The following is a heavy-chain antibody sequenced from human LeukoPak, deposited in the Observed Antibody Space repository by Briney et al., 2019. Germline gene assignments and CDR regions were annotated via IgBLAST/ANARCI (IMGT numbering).Heavy chain of an antibody. CDR2: INDSGGNT. D-gene: IGHD3-10*01. CDR3: AKTSAGIRGGYFDY. V-gene: IGHV3-23*01. J-gene: IGHJ4*02. Sequence: PGGSLRLSCAASGFTFSSYAMSWVRQAPGKGLEWVSLINDSGGNTYYADSVKGRFTISRDNSKNTLFLQMSSLRAEDTAAYYCAKTSAGIRGGYFDYWGQGTLVTVSS. CDR1: GFTFSSYA.